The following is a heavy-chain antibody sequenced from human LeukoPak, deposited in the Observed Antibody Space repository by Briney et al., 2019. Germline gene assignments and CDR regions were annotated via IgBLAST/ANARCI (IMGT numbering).Heavy chain of an antibody. Sequence: PSETLSLTCTVSGGSISSYYWSWIRQPPGKGLEWIGYIYYSGSTNYNPSLKSRVTISVDTPKNQFSLKLSSVTAADTAVYYCARQNYDILTGYLTFDPWGQGTLVTVSS. CDR2: IYYSGST. D-gene: IGHD3-9*01. V-gene: IGHV4-59*08. CDR1: GGSISSYY. J-gene: IGHJ5*02. CDR3: ARQNYDILTGYLTFDP.